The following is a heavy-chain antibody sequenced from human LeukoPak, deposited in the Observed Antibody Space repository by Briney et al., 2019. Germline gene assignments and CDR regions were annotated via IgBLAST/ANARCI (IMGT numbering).Heavy chain of an antibody. CDR3: ARSALTGYSFDY. CDR2: IYSGGST. D-gene: IGHD3-9*01. Sequence: PGGSLRLSCTASGFIFSTSWMTWVRQAPGKGLEWVSVIYSGGSTYYADSVKGRFTISRDNSKNTLYLQMNSLRAEDTAVYYCARSALTGYSFDYWGQGTLVTVSS. V-gene: IGHV3-66*01. J-gene: IGHJ4*02. CDR1: GFIFSTSW.